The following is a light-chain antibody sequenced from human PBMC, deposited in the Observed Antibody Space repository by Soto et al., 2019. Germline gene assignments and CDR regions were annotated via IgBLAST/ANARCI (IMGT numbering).Light chain of an antibody. CDR1: SSNIGAGYD. J-gene: IGLJ2*01. Sequence: QSVLTQPPSVYGAPGQRVTISCTGSSSNIGAGYDVQWYQQLPGTAPKLLIYGNTNRPSGVPDRFSASKSGTSASLAITGLQAEDEVDYYCQSYDRTLSGVVFGGGTKLTVL. V-gene: IGLV1-40*01. CDR2: GNT. CDR3: QSYDRTLSGVV.